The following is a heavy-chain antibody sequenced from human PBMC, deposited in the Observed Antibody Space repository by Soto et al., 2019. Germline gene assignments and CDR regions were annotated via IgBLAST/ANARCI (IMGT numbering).Heavy chain of an antibody. J-gene: IGHJ4*02. CDR2: IYWDDEK. V-gene: IGHV2-5*02. D-gene: IGHD3-22*01. CDR1: GFSLSTSGVG. CDR3: AHSRVTMIVVGDYFDY. Sequence: QITLKESGPTLVKPTQTLTLTCTFSGFSLSTSGVGVGWIRQPPGKALEWLAFIYWDDEKRYSPSLKSRLTIIKDTSKNQVVLTMTNMDPVDTATYYCAHSRVTMIVVGDYFDYWGQGTLVTVSS.